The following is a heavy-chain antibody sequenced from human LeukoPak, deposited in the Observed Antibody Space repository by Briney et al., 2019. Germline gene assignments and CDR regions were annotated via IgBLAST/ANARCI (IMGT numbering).Heavy chain of an antibody. CDR1: GFTFSSYA. CDR2: ISGSGGST. D-gene: IGHD6-13*01. CDR3: AKAASSSWPSYYYGMDV. V-gene: IGHV3-23*01. J-gene: IGHJ6*02. Sequence: GGSLRLSCAASGFTFSSYAMSWVRQAPGKGLEWVSAISGSGGSTYYADSVKGRFTISRDNSKNTLYLQMNSLRVDDTAVYYCAKAASSSWPSYYYGMDVWGQGTTVTVSS.